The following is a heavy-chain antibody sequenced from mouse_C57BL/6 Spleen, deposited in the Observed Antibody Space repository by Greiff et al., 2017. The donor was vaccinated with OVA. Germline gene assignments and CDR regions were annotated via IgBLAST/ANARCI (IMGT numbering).Heavy chain of an antibody. V-gene: IGHV1-80*01. Sequence: VMLVESGAELVKPGASVKISCKASGYAFSSYWMNWVKQRPGKGLEWIGQIYPGDGDTNYNGKFQGKATLTADKSSSTAYMQLSSLTSEVSAVYFCARGGKGLAYWGQGTLVTVSA. D-gene: IGHD1-1*02. CDR2: IYPGDGDT. CDR1: GYAFSSYW. CDR3: ARGGKGLAY. J-gene: IGHJ3*01.